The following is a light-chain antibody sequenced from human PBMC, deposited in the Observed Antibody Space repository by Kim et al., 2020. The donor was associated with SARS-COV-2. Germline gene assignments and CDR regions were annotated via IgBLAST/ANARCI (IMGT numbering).Light chain of an antibody. CDR2: KAS. J-gene: IGKJ5*01. V-gene: IGKV1-5*03. CDR3: QQYNSDPCT. Sequence: DIQITQSPSTLSASIGDRVTITCRASQSISFCLAWYQQKPGKAPKPLIYKASTLQTGVPSRFSGGGSGTEFTLTINSLQPDDFATYYCQQYNSDPCTFGQGTQVEIK. CDR1: QSISFC.